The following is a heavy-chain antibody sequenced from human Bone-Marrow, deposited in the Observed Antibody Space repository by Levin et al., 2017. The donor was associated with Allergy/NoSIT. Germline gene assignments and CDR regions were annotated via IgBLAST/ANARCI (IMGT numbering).Heavy chain of an antibody. CDR1: GYTFTSYD. CDR3: ARGGAAPGYHY. CDR2: ISGYNGNT. Sequence: GESLKISCKASGYTFTSYDISWVRQAPGQGLEWMGWISGYNGNTNYAQKVQGRVTMTTDTSTTTAYMELRSLRSDDTAVYYCARGGAAPGYHYWGQGTLVTVSS. V-gene: IGHV1-18*01. D-gene: IGHD6-13*01. J-gene: IGHJ4*02.